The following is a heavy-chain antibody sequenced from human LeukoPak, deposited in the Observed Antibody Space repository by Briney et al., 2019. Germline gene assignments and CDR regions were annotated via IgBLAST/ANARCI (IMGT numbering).Heavy chain of an antibody. CDR3: AKAGYCSSTSCYYYYYMDV. Sequence: GGSLRPSCAASGFTFSSYAMSWVRQAPGKGLEWVSAISGSGGSTYYADSVKGRFTISRDNSKNTLYLQMNSLRAEDTAVYYCAKAGYCSSTSCYYYYYMDVWGKGTTVTVSS. V-gene: IGHV3-23*01. CDR1: GFTFSSYA. D-gene: IGHD2-2*01. J-gene: IGHJ6*03. CDR2: ISGSGGST.